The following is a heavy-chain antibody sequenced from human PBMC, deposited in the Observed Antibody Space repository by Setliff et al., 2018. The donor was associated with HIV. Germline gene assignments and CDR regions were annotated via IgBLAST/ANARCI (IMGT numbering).Heavy chain of an antibody. CDR1: GGSISTYY. CDR3: ASRRAAMWHGLFVGFEN. D-gene: IGHD1-26*01. V-gene: IGHV4-4*09. Sequence: SETLSLTCTVSGGSISTYYWSWIRQPPGKGLEWIGYIYTSGTTNYNPSLKSRVTISVDTSKKQVSLKLSSVTAADTAVYYCASRRAAMWHGLFVGFENWGQGTLVTVSS. CDR2: IYTSGTT. J-gene: IGHJ4*02.